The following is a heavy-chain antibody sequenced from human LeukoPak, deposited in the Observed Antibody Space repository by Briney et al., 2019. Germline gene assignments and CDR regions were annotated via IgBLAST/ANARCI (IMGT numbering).Heavy chain of an antibody. J-gene: IGHJ4*02. CDR2: INPNSGNT. CDR3: ARGVGSWYQPYYFDY. Sequence: ASVKVSCKASGYTFTGYYMHWVRQAPGQGLEWMGWINPNSGNTNYAQKLQGRVTMTTDTSTSTAYMELRSLRSDDTAVYYCARGVGSWYQPYYFDYWGQGTLVTVSS. D-gene: IGHD6-13*01. V-gene: IGHV1-18*04. CDR1: GYTFTGYY.